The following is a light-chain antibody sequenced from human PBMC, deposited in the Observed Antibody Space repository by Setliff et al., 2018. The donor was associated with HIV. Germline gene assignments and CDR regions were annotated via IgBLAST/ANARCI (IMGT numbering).Light chain of an antibody. CDR1: SSDIGGYNY. CDR2: DVS. J-gene: IGLJ2*01. CDR3: SSYSTSNTPSVI. V-gene: IGLV2-14*01. Sequence: QSALTQPASMPGSPGQSITISCTGTSSDIGGYNYVSWYQHHPGKAPKIMIYDVSNRPSGVSNRFSGSKSGNTASLTISGLQADDEADYYCSSYSTSNTPSVIFGGGTKSPS.